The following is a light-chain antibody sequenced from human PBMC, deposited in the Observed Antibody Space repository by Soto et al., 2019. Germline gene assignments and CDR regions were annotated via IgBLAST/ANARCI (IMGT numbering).Light chain of an antibody. CDR2: GAS. Sequence: EIVLTQSPGTLSLSPEERATLSCRASQSVSSSLAWYQQKPGQAPRLLIHGASSRATGIPDRFSGSGSGTDFTLTISRLEPEDFAVYYCQQYGSSPPLTFGGGTKVEIK. CDR1: QSVSSS. CDR3: QQYGSSPPLT. J-gene: IGKJ4*01. V-gene: IGKV3-20*01.